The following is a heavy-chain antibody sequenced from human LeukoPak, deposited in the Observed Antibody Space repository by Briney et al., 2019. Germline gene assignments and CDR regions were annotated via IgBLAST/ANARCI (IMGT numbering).Heavy chain of an antibody. Sequence: SETLSLTCAVYGGSFSGHYWSWIRQPPGKGLEWIGEINHSGSTNYNPSLKSRVTISVDTSKNQFSLKLSSVTAADTAVYYCARGTRSITMVRGVILDYWGQGTLVTVSS. J-gene: IGHJ4*02. V-gene: IGHV4-34*01. CDR2: INHSGST. CDR1: GGSFSGHY. CDR3: ARGTRSITMVRGVILDY. D-gene: IGHD3-10*01.